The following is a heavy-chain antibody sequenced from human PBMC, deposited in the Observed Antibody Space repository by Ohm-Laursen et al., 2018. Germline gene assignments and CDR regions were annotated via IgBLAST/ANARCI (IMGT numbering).Heavy chain of an antibody. Sequence: GSLRLSCTAPGFTFSSYAMSWVRQAPGKGLEWVSAIRGSDDRTYYADFVKGRFTISRDNSKNTLYLQMNSLRAEDTALYYCAKGLTVTSSPYSYYGMDVWGQGTTVTVSS. CDR2: IRGSDDRT. CDR1: GFTFSSYA. CDR3: AKGLTVTSSPYSYYGMDV. V-gene: IGHV3-23*01. D-gene: IGHD4-17*01. J-gene: IGHJ6*02.